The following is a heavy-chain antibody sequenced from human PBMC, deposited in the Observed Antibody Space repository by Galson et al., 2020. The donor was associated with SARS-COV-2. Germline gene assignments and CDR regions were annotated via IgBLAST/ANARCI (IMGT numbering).Heavy chain of an antibody. J-gene: IGHJ4*02. CDR2: TTNSGLST. CDR1: EFTFRSYA. V-gene: IGHV3-23*01. Sequence: TGGSLRLSCAATEFTFRSYAMAWVRQAPGKGLEWVSSTTNSGLSTYYADSVKGRFTISRDNSKNTLFLQMDSLRAEDTAVYYCVRPNKIATGSRFIFDYWGQGILVTVSP. D-gene: IGHD2-15*01. CDR3: VRPNKIATGSRFIFDY.